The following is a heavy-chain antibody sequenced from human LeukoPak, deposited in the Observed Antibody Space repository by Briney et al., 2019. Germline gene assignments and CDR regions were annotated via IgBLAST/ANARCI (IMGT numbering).Heavy chain of an antibody. D-gene: IGHD3-10*01. CDR3: ARDYYGSGSVSQPIQH. Sequence: ASVKVSCKASGYTFTSYGISWVRQAPGQGLEWMGWISAYNGNTNYAQKLQGRVTMSTDTSTSTAYMELRSLRSDDTAVYYCARDYYGSGSVSQPIQHWGQGTLVTVSS. J-gene: IGHJ1*01. V-gene: IGHV1-18*01. CDR1: GYTFTSYG. CDR2: ISAYNGNT.